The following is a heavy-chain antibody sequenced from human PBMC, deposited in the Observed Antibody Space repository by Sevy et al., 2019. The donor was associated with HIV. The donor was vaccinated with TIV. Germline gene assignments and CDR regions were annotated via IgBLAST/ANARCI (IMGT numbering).Heavy chain of an antibody. J-gene: IGHJ6*02. CDR2: ISYSGNT. V-gene: IGHV4-61*01. CDR1: GGSVTSGNYY. Sequence: SETLSLTCTVSGGSVTSGNYYWTWIRQPPGKGLEWIGYISYSGNTKYNPSLKSRVIISVDTSKTQVSLTLSSVTAADTAVYYCARVREAIYYFGMDVWGQGTTVTVSS. CDR3: ARVREAIYYFGMDV.